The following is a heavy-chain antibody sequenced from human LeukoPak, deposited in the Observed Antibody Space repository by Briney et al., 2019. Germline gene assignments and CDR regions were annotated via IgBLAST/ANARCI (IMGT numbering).Heavy chain of an antibody. J-gene: IGHJ4*02. Sequence: PSQTLSLTCTVSGGSITSAGYYWSWIRQPPGKGLEWVAYIYHSGSTYYNPSLKSRVTISVDRSKNQFSLKLSSVTAADTAVYYCAGGGLAESFDYWGQGTLVTVSS. V-gene: IGHV4-30-2*01. CDR1: GGSITSAGYY. CDR2: IYHSGST. D-gene: IGHD1-14*01. CDR3: AGGGLAESFDY.